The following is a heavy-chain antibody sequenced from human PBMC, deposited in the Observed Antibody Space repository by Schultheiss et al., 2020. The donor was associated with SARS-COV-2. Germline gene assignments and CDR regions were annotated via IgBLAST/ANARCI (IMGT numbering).Heavy chain of an antibody. CDR3: ARVKKATTGSYGMDV. J-gene: IGHJ6*02. Sequence: SETLSLTCTVSGYSISSGGYYWSWIRQPPGKGLEWIGYIYYSGSTYYNPSLKSRVTISVDTSKNQFSLRLSSVTAADTAVYSCARVKKATTGSYGMDVWGRGTTVTVSS. CDR2: IYYSGST. V-gene: IGHV4-31*03. CDR1: GYSISSGGYY. D-gene: IGHD2-8*02.